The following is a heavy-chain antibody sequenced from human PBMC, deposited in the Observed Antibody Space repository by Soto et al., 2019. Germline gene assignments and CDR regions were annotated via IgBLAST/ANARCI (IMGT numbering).Heavy chain of an antibody. CDR1: GFTFSSYS. J-gene: IGHJ5*02. D-gene: IGHD2-15*01. Sequence: EVQLVESGGGLVQPGGSLRLSCAASGFTFSSYSMNWVRQAPGKGLEWVSYISSSSTTKYYADSVKGRFTISRDNANNSLDLQMNRLRAEDTAVYYCARDGCSGSNCLNWFDPWGQGTLVTVSS. CDR3: ARDGCSGSNCLNWFDP. V-gene: IGHV3-48*01. CDR2: ISSSSTTK.